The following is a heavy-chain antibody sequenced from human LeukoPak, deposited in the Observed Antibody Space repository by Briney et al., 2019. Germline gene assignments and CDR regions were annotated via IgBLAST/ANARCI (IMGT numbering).Heavy chain of an antibody. CDR1: GGSISSGGYY. D-gene: IGHD5-18*01. J-gene: IGHJ4*02. Sequence: SETLSLTCTVSGGSISSGGYYWSWIRQHPGKGLEWIGYVYYSGSTYYNPSLKSRVTISVDTSKNQSSLKLSSVTAADTAVYYCARGGEIWLHSDYWGQGTLVTVSS. CDR3: ARGGEIWLHSDY. V-gene: IGHV4-31*03. CDR2: VYYSGST.